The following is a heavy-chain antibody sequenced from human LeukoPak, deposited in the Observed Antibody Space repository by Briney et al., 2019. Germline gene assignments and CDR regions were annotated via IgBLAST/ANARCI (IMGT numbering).Heavy chain of an antibody. CDR1: GYTFTGYY. Sequence: ASVKVSCKASGYTFTGYYMHWVRQAPGQGLEWMGWINPESGGTNYAQKFRGRVTMIRDTSISTAYMELTSLRSDDTAVYYCARLPVIVGAWSPIDYWGQGTRVTVSS. D-gene: IGHD1-26*01. CDR3: ARLPVIVGAWSPIDY. V-gene: IGHV1-2*02. J-gene: IGHJ4*02. CDR2: INPESGGT.